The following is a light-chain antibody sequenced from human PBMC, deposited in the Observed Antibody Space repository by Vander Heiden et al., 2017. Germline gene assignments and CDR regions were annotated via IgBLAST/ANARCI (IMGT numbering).Light chain of an antibody. J-gene: IGLJ2*01. CDR3: AAWDDSLNGWV. V-gene: IGLV1-44*01. CDR2: SNN. Sequence: QSVLTQPPSASGTPRQRVTMSCSGSSPNIGSNPVNWYQQLPGMAPKLLIYSNNQRPSGVPDRFSGSKSGTSASLAISGLQSEDEADYYCAAWDDSLNGWVFGGGTKLTVL. CDR1: SPNIGSNP.